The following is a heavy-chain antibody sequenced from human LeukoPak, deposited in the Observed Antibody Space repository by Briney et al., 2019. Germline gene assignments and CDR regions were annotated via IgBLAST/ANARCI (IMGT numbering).Heavy chain of an antibody. CDR1: GGSISSYY. V-gene: IGHV4-59*01. CDR3: ARDGYSSGWYEGGWFDP. CDR2: IYYSGST. D-gene: IGHD6-19*01. J-gene: IGHJ5*02. Sequence: SETLSLTCTVSGGSISSYYWSWIRQPPGKGLEWIGYIYYSGSTNYNPSLKSRVTISVDTSKNQFSLKLSSVTAADTAVYYCARDGYSSGWYEGGWFDPWGQGTLVTVSS.